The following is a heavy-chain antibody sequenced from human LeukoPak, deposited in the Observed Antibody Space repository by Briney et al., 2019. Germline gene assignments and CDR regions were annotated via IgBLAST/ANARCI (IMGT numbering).Heavy chain of an antibody. J-gene: IGHJ4*02. V-gene: IGHV4-31*03. D-gene: IGHD3-10*01. CDR1: GGSISSGGYY. Sequence: SETLSLTCTVSGGSISSGGYYWSWIRQHPGQGLELNGYIYYSGSTYYNPSLKSRVTISIDTSKNQFSLKLSSVTAADTAVYYCARAGGLLLWFGELLPYYFDYWGQGTLVTVSS. CDR2: IYYSGST. CDR3: ARAGGLLLWFGELLPYYFDY.